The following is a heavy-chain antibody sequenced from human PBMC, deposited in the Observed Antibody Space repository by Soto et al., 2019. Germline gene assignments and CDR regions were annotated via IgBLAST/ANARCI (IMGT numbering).Heavy chain of an antibody. CDR2: ISAYNGNT. J-gene: IGHJ6*03. CDR3: ARVSGYCSSTSCRQAIYYYYYMDV. V-gene: IGHV1-18*01. Sequence: ASVKVSCKASGYTFTSYGISWVRQAPGQGLEWMGWISAYNGNTNYAQKLQGRVTMTTDTSTSTAYMELRSLRSDDTAVYYCARVSGYCSSTSCRQAIYYYYYMDVWGKGTTVTVSS. CDR1: GYTFTSYG. D-gene: IGHD2-2*03.